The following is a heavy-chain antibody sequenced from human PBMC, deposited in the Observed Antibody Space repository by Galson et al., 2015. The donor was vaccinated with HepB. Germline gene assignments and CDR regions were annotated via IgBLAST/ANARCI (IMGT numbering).Heavy chain of an antibody. CDR3: AHRRYSTSSGHSFDF. D-gene: IGHD6-6*01. Sequence: PALVKPTQTLTLTCTFSGFSLITSGVGVGWVRQPPGKALEWLALIYWDDDKRYSPSLKSRLTITKDTSKNQVVLTMTNMDPVDTATYYCAHRRYSTSSGHSFDFWGQGTMVTVSS. V-gene: IGHV2-5*02. CDR1: GFSLITSGVG. J-gene: IGHJ3*01. CDR2: IYWDDDK.